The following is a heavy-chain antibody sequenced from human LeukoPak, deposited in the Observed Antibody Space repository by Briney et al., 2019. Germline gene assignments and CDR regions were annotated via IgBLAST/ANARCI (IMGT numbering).Heavy chain of an antibody. D-gene: IGHD3-3*01. CDR2: SSGDGGNT. CDR3: AKQGRNDFVDS. V-gene: IGHV3-23*01. J-gene: IGHJ4*02. CDR1: GFTVSSNY. Sequence: GGSLRLSCAASGFTVSSNYMSWVRQAPGKGLEWVSASSGDGGNTDYANPVKGRFTISRDNSKNTIYLQMNSLRADDTAVYYCAKQGRNDFVDSWGQGTLVTVSS.